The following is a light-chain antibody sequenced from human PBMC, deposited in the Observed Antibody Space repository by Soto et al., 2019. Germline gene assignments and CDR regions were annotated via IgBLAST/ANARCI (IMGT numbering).Light chain of an antibody. CDR3: QQYISFPLS. V-gene: IGKV3-15*01. J-gene: IGKJ4*01. CDR2: GAS. Sequence: EIVLTQSPATLSLSPGERATLSCRASQSVSSNLAWYQQKPGQAPRLLIYGASTRATGIPARFSGSGSGTEFTLSISSLQPDDAATYYCQQYISFPLSLGGGTKVDIK. CDR1: QSVSSN.